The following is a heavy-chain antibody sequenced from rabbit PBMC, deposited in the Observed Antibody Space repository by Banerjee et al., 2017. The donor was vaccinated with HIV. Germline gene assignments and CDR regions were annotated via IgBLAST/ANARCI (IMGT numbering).Heavy chain of an antibody. D-gene: IGHD4-1*01. CDR3: ARDLAGVIGWNFKL. Sequence: QEQLVESGGGLVQPGGSLKLSCKASGFDFSSYGVSWVRQAPGKGLEWIGYITYGGSAYYASWVKGRFTISRDNAQNTVSLQLTSLTAADTATYFCARDLAGVIGWNFKLWGQGTLVTVS. V-gene: IGHV1S47*01. CDR2: ITYGGSA. J-gene: IGHJ4*01. CDR1: GFDFSSYG.